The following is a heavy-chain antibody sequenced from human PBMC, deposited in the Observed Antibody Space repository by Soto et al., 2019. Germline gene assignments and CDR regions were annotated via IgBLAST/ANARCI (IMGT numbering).Heavy chain of an antibody. CDR2: ISAYNGNT. CDR3: ARYYYGSGSSYAFDI. J-gene: IGHJ3*02. D-gene: IGHD3-10*01. CDR1: GYTFTTYA. V-gene: IGHV1-18*01. Sequence: GASVKVSCKASGYTFTTYAISWVRQAPGQGLEWMGWISAYNGNTNYAQNLQGRVTMTTDTSTTTAYMELRSLRSDDTAVYYCARYYYGSGSSYAFDIWGQGTMVTVSS.